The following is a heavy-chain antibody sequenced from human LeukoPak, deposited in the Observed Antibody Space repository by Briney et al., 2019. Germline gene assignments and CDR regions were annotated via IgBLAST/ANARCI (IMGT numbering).Heavy chain of an antibody. J-gene: IGHJ5*02. CDR2: INPNSGGT. CDR3: ARGESDWDIVVVPAARGFDP. Sequence: ASVKVSCKASGYTFTGYYMHWVRQAPGQGLEWMGWINPNSGGTNYAQKFQGWVTMTRDTSISTAYMELSRLRSDDTAVYYCARGESDWDIVVVPAARGFDPWGQGTLVTVSS. V-gene: IGHV1-2*04. D-gene: IGHD2-2*01. CDR1: GYTFTGYY.